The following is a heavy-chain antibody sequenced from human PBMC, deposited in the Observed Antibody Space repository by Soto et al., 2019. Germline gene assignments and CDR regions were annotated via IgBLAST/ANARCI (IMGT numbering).Heavy chain of an antibody. Sequence: GGSLRLSCAASGFTFRNYAVTWVRQAPGKGLEWVSTISGSGGSTYYADSVKGRFTISRDNSRNTLYLQMNSLRAEDTAVYYCAKDQGSSWYEIDYWGQGT. V-gene: IGHV3-23*01. CDR1: GFTFRNYA. CDR2: ISGSGGST. CDR3: AKDQGSSWYEIDY. D-gene: IGHD6-13*01. J-gene: IGHJ4*02.